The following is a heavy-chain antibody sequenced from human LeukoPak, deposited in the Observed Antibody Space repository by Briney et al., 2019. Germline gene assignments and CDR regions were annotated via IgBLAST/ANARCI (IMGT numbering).Heavy chain of an antibody. CDR1: GFTFSSYG. V-gene: IGHV3-23*01. CDR3: AKDRGHYDILTGNDY. D-gene: IGHD3-9*01. CDR2: ISGSGGST. Sequence: GGSLRLSCAAPGFTFSSYGMSWVRQAPGKGLEWVSAISGSGGSTYYADSVKGRFTISRDNSKHTPYLQMNSLRAEGTAVYYCAKDRGHYDILTGNDYWGQGTLVTVSS. J-gene: IGHJ4*02.